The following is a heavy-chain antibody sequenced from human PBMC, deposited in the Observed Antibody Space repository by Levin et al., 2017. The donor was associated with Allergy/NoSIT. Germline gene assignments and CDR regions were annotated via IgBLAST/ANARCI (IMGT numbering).Heavy chain of an antibody. D-gene: IGHD1-7*01. CDR2: VNPNSGGT. CDR1: GYSFIDYY. J-gene: IGHJ4*02. Sequence: GESLKISCKASGYSFIDYYMHWVRQAPGQGLEWMGWVNPNSGGTDSAQKFQGRVTMTRDTSINTAYMDLNRLTSDDTAVYFCARGGTMNRAAADGHFDYWGQGTLVTVSS. CDR3: ARGGTMNRAAADGHFDY. V-gene: IGHV1-2*02.